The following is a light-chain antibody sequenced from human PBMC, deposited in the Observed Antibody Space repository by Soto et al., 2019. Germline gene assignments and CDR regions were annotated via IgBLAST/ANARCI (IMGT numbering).Light chain of an antibody. CDR1: SSDVGGYNY. J-gene: IGLJ1*01. CDR3: SSYTSSSTLDV. Sequence: QSVLTQPASVSGSPGQSIPISCTGTSSDVGGYNYVSWYQQHPGKAPQLMIYVVSNRPSGVSNRFSGSKSGNTASLTISGLLAEDEADYYCSSYTSSSTLDVFRTGTKVTVL. V-gene: IGLV2-14*01. CDR2: VVS.